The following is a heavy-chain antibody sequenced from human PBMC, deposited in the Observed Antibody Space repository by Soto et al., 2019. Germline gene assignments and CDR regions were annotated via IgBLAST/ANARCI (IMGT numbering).Heavy chain of an antibody. J-gene: IGHJ6*02. CDR2: INHSGST. D-gene: IGHD6-19*01. V-gene: IGHV4-34*01. Sequence: PSETLSLTCAVYGGSFSGYYWSWIRQPPGKGLEWIGEINHSGSTNYNPSLKSRVTISVDTSKNQFSLKLSSVTAADTAVYYCARPIRQWLGLRYYYGMDVWGQGTTVTVSS. CDR1: GGSFSGYY. CDR3: ARPIRQWLGLRYYYGMDV.